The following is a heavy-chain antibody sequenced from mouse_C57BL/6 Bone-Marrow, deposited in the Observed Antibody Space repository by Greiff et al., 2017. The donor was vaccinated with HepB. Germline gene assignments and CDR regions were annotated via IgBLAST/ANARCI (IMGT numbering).Heavy chain of an antibody. J-gene: IGHJ3*01. CDR3: TRSRTGTEFAY. D-gene: IGHD4-1*01. Sequence: VKLQESGAELVRPGASVTLSCKASGYTFTDYEMHWVKQTPVHGLEWIGAIDPETGGTAYNQKFKGKAILTADKSSSTAYMELRSLTSEDSAVYYCTRSRTGTEFAYWGQGTLVTVSA. CDR1: GYTFTDYE. V-gene: IGHV1-15*01. CDR2: IDPETGGT.